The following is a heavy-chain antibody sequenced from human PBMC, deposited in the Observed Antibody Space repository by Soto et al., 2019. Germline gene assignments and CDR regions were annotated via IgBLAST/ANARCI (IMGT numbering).Heavy chain of an antibody. CDR2: ISGYNANT. CDR3: ARGSTHYNMDV. D-gene: IGHD1-1*01. CDR1: GYTFTNNG. Sequence: QVQLVQSGGEVRKPGASVKVSCKTSGYTFTNNGINWVRQAPGQGLEWMGWISGYNANTKYAHKFQGRVTLTTDTLTSTAFMELRSLRSDDTAVFYCARGSTHYNMDVW. V-gene: IGHV1-18*04. J-gene: IGHJ6*01.